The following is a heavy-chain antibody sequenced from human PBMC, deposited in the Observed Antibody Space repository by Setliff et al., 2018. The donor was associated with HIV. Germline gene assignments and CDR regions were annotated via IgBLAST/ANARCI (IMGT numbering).Heavy chain of an antibody. CDR2: ISATGTTV. Sequence: PGGSLRLSCAASGFVFTDHSLHWVRQAPGEGLEWISYISATGTTVSYADSARGRFIISRDSVRNEVYLQMKSLRVDDTAVYYCASGYSSSSPRRDYWGQGTLVTVSS. V-gene: IGHV3-48*01. D-gene: IGHD6-6*01. CDR3: ASGYSSSSPRRDY. CDR1: GFVFTDHS. J-gene: IGHJ4*02.